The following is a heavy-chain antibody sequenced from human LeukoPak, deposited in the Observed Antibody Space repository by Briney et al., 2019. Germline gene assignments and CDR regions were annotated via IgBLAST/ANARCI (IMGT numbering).Heavy chain of an antibody. CDR1: GSRFTSYW. J-gene: IGHJ5*02. CDR3: ARSGRRYNWFDP. Sequence: GESLKISCKGSGSRFTSYWIGWGRPMPGKGLEWMGIIYPGDSDTRYSPSFQGQVTISADKSISTAYLQWSSLKASDTAMYYCARSGRRYNWFDPWGQGTLVTVSS. V-gene: IGHV5-51*01. CDR2: IYPGDSDT. D-gene: IGHD2-15*01.